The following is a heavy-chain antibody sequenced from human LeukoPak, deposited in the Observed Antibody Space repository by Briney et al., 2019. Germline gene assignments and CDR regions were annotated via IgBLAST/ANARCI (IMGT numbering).Heavy chain of an antibody. V-gene: IGHV3-43*02. Sequence: PGGSLRLSCVAPGLNFDDSAMHWVRHAPGKGLEWVSLISADGGSTFSADSVKGRFSISRDNSKNSLYLQMNSLRSEDTAMYYCAKESGKFDYWGQGTLVAVSS. J-gene: IGHJ4*02. CDR1: GLNFDDSA. CDR2: ISADGGST. CDR3: AKESGKFDY.